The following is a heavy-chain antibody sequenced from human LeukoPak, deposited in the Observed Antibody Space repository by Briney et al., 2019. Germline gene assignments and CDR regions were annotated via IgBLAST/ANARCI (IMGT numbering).Heavy chain of an antibody. CDR3: ARRSEFGVLYYMDV. D-gene: IGHD3-16*01. CDR1: GFSVSNYY. CDR2: ISGSSGTI. V-gene: IGHV3-48*01. J-gene: IGHJ6*03. Sequence: GSLRLSCVASGFSVSNYYMSWVRQAPGKGLEWVSYISGSSGTIYYADSVKGRFTISRDNAKNSLYLQMNSLRAEDTAVYYCARRSEFGVLYYMDVWGKGTTVTVSS.